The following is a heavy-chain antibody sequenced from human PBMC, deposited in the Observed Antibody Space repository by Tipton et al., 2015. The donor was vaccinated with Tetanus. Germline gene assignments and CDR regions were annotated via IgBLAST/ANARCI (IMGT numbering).Heavy chain of an antibody. CDR2: IYSDGST. CDR3: AKEPPYGVVTYYFDY. D-gene: IGHD2-21*02. V-gene: IGHV3-66*01. J-gene: IGHJ4*02. Sequence: SLRLSCAASGFTVSSNYISWVRQAPGKGLEWVSVIYSDGSTYYADSVKDRFTISRDNSKNTLYLQMISLRVEDTAVYYCAKEPPYGVVTYYFDYWGQGTLVTVSS. CDR1: GFTVSSNY.